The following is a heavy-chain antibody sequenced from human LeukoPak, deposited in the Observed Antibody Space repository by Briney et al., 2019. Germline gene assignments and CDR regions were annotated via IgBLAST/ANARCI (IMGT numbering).Heavy chain of an antibody. D-gene: IGHD1-26*01. CDR2: IYTSGST. J-gene: IGHJ6*03. CDR3: ARDLLQADYYYYMDV. V-gene: IGHV4-4*07. Sequence: PSETLSLTCTVSGGSISSYYWSWIRQPAGKGLEWIGRIYTSGSTNYNPSLKSRVTMSVDTSKNQFSLKLSSVTAADTAVYYCARDLLQADYYYYMDVWGKGTTVTVSS. CDR1: GGSISSYY.